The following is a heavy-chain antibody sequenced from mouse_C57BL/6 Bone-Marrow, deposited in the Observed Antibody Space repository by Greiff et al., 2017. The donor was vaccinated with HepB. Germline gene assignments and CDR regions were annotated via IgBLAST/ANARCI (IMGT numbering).Heavy chain of an antibody. CDR1: GFTFSDYG. CDR3: ARGYDYPLKYIWYFAV. V-gene: IGHV5-17*01. J-gene: IGHJ1*03. Sequence: EVQRVESGGGLVKPGGSLKLSCAASGFTFSDYGMHWVRQAPEKGLEWVAYISSGSSTIYYADTVKGRFTISRDNAKNTLFLQMTSLRSEDTAMYYCARGYDYPLKYIWYFAVWGTGTTVTVSS. D-gene: IGHD2-4*01. CDR2: ISSGSSTI.